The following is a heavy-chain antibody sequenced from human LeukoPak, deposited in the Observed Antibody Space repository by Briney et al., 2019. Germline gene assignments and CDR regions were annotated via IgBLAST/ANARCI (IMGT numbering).Heavy chain of an antibody. CDR3: ARGGILGNLDWLDP. CDR1: GFTFSSYG. D-gene: IGHD2/OR15-2a*01. V-gene: IGHV3-30*05. Sequence: PGRSLRLSCAASGFTFSSYGMHWVRQAPGKGLEWVAAISYDGSNTQYADSVKGRLTISRDNSRNTLYLQMNSLRAEDAAVYYCARGGILGNLDWLDPWGQGTQVTVSS. J-gene: IGHJ5*02. CDR2: ISYDGSNT.